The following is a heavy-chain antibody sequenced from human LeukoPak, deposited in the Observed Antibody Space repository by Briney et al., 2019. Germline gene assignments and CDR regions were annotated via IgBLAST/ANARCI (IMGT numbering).Heavy chain of an antibody. J-gene: IGHJ4*02. V-gene: IGHV4-39*01. CDR2: IYYSGST. CDR3: ASLGYDPSSSSPYAFDY. D-gene: IGHD6-6*01. Sequence: SETLSLTCTVSGGSISSSSYYWGWIRQPPGKGLEWIGSIYYSGSTYYNPSLKSRVTISVDTSKNQFSLKLSSVTAADTAVYYCASLGYDPSSSSPYAFDYWGQGTLVTVSS. CDR1: GGSISSSSYY.